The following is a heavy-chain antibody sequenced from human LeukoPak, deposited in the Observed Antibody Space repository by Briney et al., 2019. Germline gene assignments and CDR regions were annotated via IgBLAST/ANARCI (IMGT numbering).Heavy chain of an antibody. CDR1: GFTFSSYA. CDR2: ISGSGGST. Sequence: PGASLRLSCAASGFTFSSYAMSWVRQAPGKGLEWVSAISGSGGSTYYADSVKGRFTISRDNSKNTLYLQMSSLRAEDTAVYYCAKGLGDWFDPWGQGTLVTVSS. D-gene: IGHD3-16*01. J-gene: IGHJ5*02. CDR3: AKGLGDWFDP. V-gene: IGHV3-23*01.